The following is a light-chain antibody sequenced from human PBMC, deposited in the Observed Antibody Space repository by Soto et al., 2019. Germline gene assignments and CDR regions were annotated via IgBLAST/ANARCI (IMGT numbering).Light chain of an antibody. Sequence: QSVLTQPPSVTGAPGQRVTISCTGSNSNIGAGYPVHWYQQFPGAAPKLLIYADTHRPSGVPDRFSGSKSGTSASLAITGLQAEDEADFYCQSYDNSLNTVLFGGGTKLTVL. CDR2: ADT. CDR1: NSNIGAGYP. J-gene: IGLJ2*01. CDR3: QSYDNSLNTVL. V-gene: IGLV1-40*01.